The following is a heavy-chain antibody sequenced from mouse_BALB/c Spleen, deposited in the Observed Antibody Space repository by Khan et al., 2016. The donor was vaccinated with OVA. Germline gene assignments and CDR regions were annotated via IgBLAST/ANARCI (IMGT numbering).Heavy chain of an antibody. J-gene: IGHJ1*01. Sequence: EVQLQESGPGLVKPSQSLSLTCTVTGYSITSDYAWNWIRQFPGNKLEWMGYLPYSGSTSYNPPLKSRISITRDTSKNQFFLQLNSVTTEDTATYFCARRSVWGAGTTVTVSS. CDR1: GYSITSDYA. V-gene: IGHV3-2*02. CDR3: ARRSV. CDR2: LPYSGST.